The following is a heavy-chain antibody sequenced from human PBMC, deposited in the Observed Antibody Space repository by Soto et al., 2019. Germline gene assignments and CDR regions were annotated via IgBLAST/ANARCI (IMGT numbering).Heavy chain of an antibody. CDR2: INPSGGST. CDR1: GYTFASYY. V-gene: IGHV1-46*03. Sequence: ASVKVSCKASGYTFASYYMHWVRQAPGQGLEWMGIINPSGGSTSYAQKFQGRVTMTRDTSTSTVYMELSSLRSEDTAVYYCARQPRDLRYSSSWYDSYYYGMDVWGQGTTVTV. J-gene: IGHJ6*02. CDR3: ARQPRDLRYSSSWYDSYYYGMDV. D-gene: IGHD6-13*01.